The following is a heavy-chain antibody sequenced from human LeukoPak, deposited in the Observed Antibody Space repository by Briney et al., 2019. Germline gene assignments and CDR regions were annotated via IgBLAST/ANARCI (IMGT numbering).Heavy chain of an antibody. J-gene: IGHJ4*02. CDR3: ARDNVDPYDSSGYVDY. Sequence: NTGGSLRLSCAASGFTFSDYYMSWIRQAPGKELEWVSYISSSGSTIYYADSVKGRFTISRDNAKNSLYLQMNSLRAEDTAVYYCARDNVDPYDSSGYVDYWGQGTLVTVSS. CDR1: GFTFSDYY. CDR2: ISSSGSTI. D-gene: IGHD3-22*01. V-gene: IGHV3-11*04.